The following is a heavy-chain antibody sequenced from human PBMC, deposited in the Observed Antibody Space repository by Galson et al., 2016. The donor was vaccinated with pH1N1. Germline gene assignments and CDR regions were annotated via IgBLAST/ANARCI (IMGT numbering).Heavy chain of an antibody. V-gene: IGHV1-69*13. D-gene: IGHD3-22*01. CDR3: AREDYYDTDLSDWYFDL. Sequence: SVKVSRKASGGTFGSYGINWVRQAPGQGLEWMGGIIPIFNAVKYAQNFQGRVTITADESTTTAYMELSSLRSEDTAMYYCAREDYYDTDLSDWYFDLWGRGTLLTVSS. CDR2: IIPIFNAV. CDR1: GGTFGSYG. J-gene: IGHJ2*01.